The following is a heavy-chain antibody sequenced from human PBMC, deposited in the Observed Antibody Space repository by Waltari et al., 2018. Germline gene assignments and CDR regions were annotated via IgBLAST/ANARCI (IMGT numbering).Heavy chain of an antibody. CDR3: AKDRYGSGSSHYYYYMDV. J-gene: IGHJ6*03. CDR2: IRYDGTNK. Sequence: QVQLVESGGGVVQPGGSLSLPCAASGSNFNNYRLHSVPHAPRKGLEGVAFIRYDGTNKDYADSVKGRFTISRDNSKNQLFLQMNSLRAEDTAVYYCAKDRYGSGSSHYYYYMDVWGKGTTVTVSS. V-gene: IGHV3-30*02. D-gene: IGHD3-10*01. CDR1: GSNFNNYR.